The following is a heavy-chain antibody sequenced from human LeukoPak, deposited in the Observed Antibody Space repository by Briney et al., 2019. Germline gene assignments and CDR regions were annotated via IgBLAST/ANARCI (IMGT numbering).Heavy chain of an antibody. V-gene: IGHV1-24*01. J-gene: IGHJ4*02. CDR1: GYTLTELS. CDR2: FDPEDGET. Sequence: ASVKVSCKVSGYTLTELSMHWVRQAPRKGLEWMGGFDPEDGETIYAQKFQGIVTMTENTSTDTAYMELSSLRSEDTAVYYCATDPCYYDCSGYCHDDYWGQGTLVTVSS. CDR3: ATDPCYYDCSGYCHDDY. D-gene: IGHD3-22*01.